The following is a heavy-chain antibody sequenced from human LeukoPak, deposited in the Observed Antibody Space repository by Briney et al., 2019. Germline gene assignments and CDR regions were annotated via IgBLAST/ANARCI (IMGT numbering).Heavy chain of an antibody. CDR3: ATLGYCTNGVCDKSPWAFDY. J-gene: IGHJ4*02. Sequence: GGSLRLSCAASGFTFDDYGMSWVRQAPGKGLEWVSGINWNGGSTGYADSVKGRFTISRDNAKNSPYLQMNSLRAEDTALYYCATLGYCTNGVCDKSPWAFDYWGQGTLVTVSS. D-gene: IGHD2-8*01. V-gene: IGHV3-20*04. CDR2: INWNGGST. CDR1: GFTFDDYG.